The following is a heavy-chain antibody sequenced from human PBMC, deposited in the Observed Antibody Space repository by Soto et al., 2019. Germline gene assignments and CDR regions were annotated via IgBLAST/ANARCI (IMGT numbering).Heavy chain of an antibody. CDR1: GYTFTSYA. CDR2: INAGNGNT. CDR3: ARAVVLIAPGWYFER. D-gene: IGHD2-2*01. Sequence: ASVKVSCKASGYTFTSYAMHWVRQAPGQRLEWMGWINAGNGNTKYSQKFQGRVTITRDTSASTAYMELSSLRSEDTAVYYCARAVVLIAPGWYFERWGSGTLVTVYS. V-gene: IGHV1-3*01. J-gene: IGHJ2*01.